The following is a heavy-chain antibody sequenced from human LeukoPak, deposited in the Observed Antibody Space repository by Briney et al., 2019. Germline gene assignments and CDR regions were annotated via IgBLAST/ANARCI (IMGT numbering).Heavy chain of an antibody. J-gene: IGHJ4*02. CDR1: GFTFSSYA. Sequence: GGSLRLSCAASGFTFSSYAMHWVRQAPGKGLEWVAVISYDGSNKYYADSVKGRFTISRDNSKNTLYLQMNSLRAEDTAVYYCATTHSAYDYIAYWGQGTLVTVSS. V-gene: IGHV3-30-3*01. D-gene: IGHD5-12*01. CDR2: ISYDGSNK. CDR3: ATTHSAYDYIAY.